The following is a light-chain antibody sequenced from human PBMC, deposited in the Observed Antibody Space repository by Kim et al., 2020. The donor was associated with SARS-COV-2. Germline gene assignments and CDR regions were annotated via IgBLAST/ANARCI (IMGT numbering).Light chain of an antibody. CDR3: QTWGTGPQWV. V-gene: IGLV4-69*01. Sequence: VKLTCTLSSGHSSYAIAWHQQQPEKGPRYLMKLNSDGSHSKGDGIPDRFSGSSSGAERYLTISSLQSEDEADYYCQTWGTGPQWVFGGGTQLTVL. J-gene: IGLJ3*02. CDR2: LNSDGSH. CDR1: SGHSSYA.